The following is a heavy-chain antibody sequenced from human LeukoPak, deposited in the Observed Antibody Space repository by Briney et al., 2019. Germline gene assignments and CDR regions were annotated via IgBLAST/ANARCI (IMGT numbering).Heavy chain of an antibody. V-gene: IGHV3-9*01. CDR2: ISWNSGST. D-gene: IGHD3-22*01. Sequence: GGSLRLSCAASGFTFDDYAMHWVRQAPGKGLEWVSGISWNSGSTGYADSVKGRFTLSRDNAKNSLYLQMNSLRAEDTALYYCAKAAAPSLTYDSRGGYFDYWGQGTLVTVSS. CDR3: AKAAAPSLTYDSRGGYFDY. J-gene: IGHJ4*02. CDR1: GFTFDDYA.